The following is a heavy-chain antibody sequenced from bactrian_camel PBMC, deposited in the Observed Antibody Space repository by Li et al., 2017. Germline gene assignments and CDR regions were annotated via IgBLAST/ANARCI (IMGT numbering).Heavy chain of an antibody. Sequence: QLVESGGGSVQAGGSLRLSCVVYGSIASGACMGWFRQAPGKEREGVARINRAGIITYAESVKGRFTISKDNAKNTVYLEMNSLKAEDSAQYYCATTGFDYWSQETQVTVS. J-gene: IGHJ4*01. D-gene: IGHD5*01. V-gene: IGHV3S53*01. CDR3: ATTGFDY. CDR1: GSIASGAC. CDR2: INRAGII.